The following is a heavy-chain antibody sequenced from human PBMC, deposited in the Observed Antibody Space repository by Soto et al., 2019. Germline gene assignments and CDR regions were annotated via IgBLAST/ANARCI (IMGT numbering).Heavy chain of an antibody. Sequence: GGSLRLSCAASGFTFSSYSMNWARQAPGKGLEWVSSISSSSSYIYYADSVKGRFTISRDNAKNSLYLQMNSLRAEDTAVYYCASGNYDFWSGSTSDYWGQGTLVTVSS. CDR1: GFTFSSYS. CDR3: ASGNYDFWSGSTSDY. CDR2: ISSSSSYI. D-gene: IGHD3-3*01. V-gene: IGHV3-21*01. J-gene: IGHJ4*02.